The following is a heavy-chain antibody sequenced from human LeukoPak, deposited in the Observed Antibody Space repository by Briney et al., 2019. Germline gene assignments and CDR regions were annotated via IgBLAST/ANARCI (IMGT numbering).Heavy chain of an antibody. CDR1: GFTFSSYE. CDR3: ARDMWRSYYFDY. V-gene: IGHV3-48*03. CDR2: ISSSGSTI. Sequence: QPGGSLRLSCAASGFTFSSYEVNWVRQAPGKGLEWVSYISSSGSTIYYADSVKGRFTISRDNAKNSLYLQMNSLRAEDTAVYYCARDMWRSYYFDYWGQGTLVTVSS. D-gene: IGHD2-21*01. J-gene: IGHJ4*02.